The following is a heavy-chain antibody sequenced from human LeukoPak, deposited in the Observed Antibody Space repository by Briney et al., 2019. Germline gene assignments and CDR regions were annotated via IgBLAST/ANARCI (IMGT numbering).Heavy chain of an antibody. CDR1: GFTFSAHS. Sequence: AGGSLRLSCAASGFTFSAHSLNWVRQAPGKGLEWVSYISSSSSTIYYADSVTGRFTISRDNAKNSLYLQMNSLRAEDTAVYYCARGRDLFDFWGQGTLVTVSS. J-gene: IGHJ4*02. CDR2: ISSSSSTI. CDR3: ARGRDLFDF. V-gene: IGHV3-48*04.